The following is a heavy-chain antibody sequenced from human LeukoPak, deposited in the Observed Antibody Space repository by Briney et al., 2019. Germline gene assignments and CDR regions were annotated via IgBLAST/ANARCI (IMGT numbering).Heavy chain of an antibody. CDR2: ISRSGVST. Sequence: PGGSLRLSCAGSGFTFSAYAMSWVRQAPGKGLEWVSTISRSGVSTYNADSVRGRFTISRDNSKNTLYLQMSSLRTEDTAVYYCARDRSRNYSCDYWGQGTLVSVSS. CDR3: ARDRSRNYSCDY. J-gene: IGHJ4*02. V-gene: IGHV3-23*01. CDR1: GFTFSAYA. D-gene: IGHD2-2*01.